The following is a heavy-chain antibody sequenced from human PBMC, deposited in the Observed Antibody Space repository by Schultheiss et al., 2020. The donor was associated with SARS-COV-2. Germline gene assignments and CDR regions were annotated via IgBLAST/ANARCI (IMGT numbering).Heavy chain of an antibody. CDR2: INSDGSST. D-gene: IGHD3-3*01. CDR1: GFTFSSYW. CDR3: ARVSGDFWSGYYPENWFDP. J-gene: IGHJ5*02. V-gene: IGHV3-74*01. Sequence: GGSLRLSCAASGFTFSSYWMHWVRQAPGKGLVWVSRINSDGSSTSYADSVKGRFTISRDNAKNTLYLQMNSLRAEDTAVYYCARVSGDFWSGYYPENWFDPWGQGTLVTVSS.